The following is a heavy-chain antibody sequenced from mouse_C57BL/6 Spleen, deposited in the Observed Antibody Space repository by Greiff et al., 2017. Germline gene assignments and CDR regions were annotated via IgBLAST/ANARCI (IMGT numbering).Heavy chain of an antibody. V-gene: IGHV5-17*01. D-gene: IGHD2-3*01. CDR3: AKDDRYSYYLDY. CDR2: ISSGSSTI. J-gene: IGHJ2*01. CDR1: GFTFSDYG. Sequence: VQLMESGGGLVKPGGSLKLSCAASGFTFSDYGMHWVRQAPEKGLEWVAYISSGSSTIYYADTVKGRFTISRDNAKNTLFLQMTSLRSEDTTMYYCAKDDRYSYYLDYWGQGTTLTVSS.